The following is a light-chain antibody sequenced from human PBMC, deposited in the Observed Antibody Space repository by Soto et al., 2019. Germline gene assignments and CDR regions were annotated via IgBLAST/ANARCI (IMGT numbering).Light chain of an antibody. CDR1: QGISNY. Sequence: IHMTQSPSSLSASVGDRVINTCRASQGISNYLAWYQQKPGQVPKLLIYVASTLQSGVPSRFSGRGSGTDFTLSIYSLQPVDFATYYCQNYDSAPSPFGQGTRLEIK. J-gene: IGKJ5*01. CDR3: QNYDSAPSP. V-gene: IGKV1-27*01. CDR2: VAS.